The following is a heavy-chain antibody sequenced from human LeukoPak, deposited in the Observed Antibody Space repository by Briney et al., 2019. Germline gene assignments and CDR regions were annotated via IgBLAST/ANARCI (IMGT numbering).Heavy chain of an antibody. CDR1: GGTFSSYA. J-gene: IGHJ1*01. CDR3: ARGPLGYYDSSGYLIQH. Sequence: SVKVSCKASGGTFSSYAISGVRQAPGQGLEWMGGIIPIFGTANYAQKFQGRVTITADESTSTAYMELSSLRSEDTAVYYCARGPLGYYDSSGYLIQHWGQGTLVTVSS. V-gene: IGHV1-69*13. CDR2: IIPIFGTA. D-gene: IGHD3-22*01.